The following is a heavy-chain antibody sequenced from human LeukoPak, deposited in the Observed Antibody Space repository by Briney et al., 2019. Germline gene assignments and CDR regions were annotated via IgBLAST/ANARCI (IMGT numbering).Heavy chain of an antibody. CDR3: ARLGARQILEY. CDR2: TSDRGDYT. CDR1: GFTFTSYS. Sequence: PGGSLRLSCAASGFTFTSYSMSWVRQAPGKGLEWVSGTSDRGDYTYYADSVKGRFTISRDNSKNTLYLQMNSLRAEDTAVYYCARLGARQILEYWGQGTLVTVSS. D-gene: IGHD4-17*01. V-gene: IGHV3-23*01. J-gene: IGHJ4*02.